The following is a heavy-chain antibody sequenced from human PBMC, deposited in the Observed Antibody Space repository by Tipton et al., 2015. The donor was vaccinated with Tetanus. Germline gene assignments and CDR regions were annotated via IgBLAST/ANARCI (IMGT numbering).Heavy chain of an antibody. J-gene: IGHJ6*02. Sequence: GSLRLSCAASGFTVSSNYMSWVRQAPGKGLEWVSVIYSGGSTYYADSMKGLFTNSRDNSKNTLYLQMNSLRADDSAVYYCARGMSSSWFLYCYGMDVWGQGTSVTVSS. CDR2: IYSGGST. CDR1: GFTVSSNY. V-gene: IGHV3-53*01. CDR3: ARGMSSSWFLYCYGMDV. D-gene: IGHD6-13*01.